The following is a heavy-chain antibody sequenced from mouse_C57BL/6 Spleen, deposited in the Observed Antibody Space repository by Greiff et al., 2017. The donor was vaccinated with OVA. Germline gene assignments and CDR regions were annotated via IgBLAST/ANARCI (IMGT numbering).Heavy chain of an antibody. Sequence: QVHVKQPGTELVKPGASVKLSCKASGYTFTSYWMHWVKQRPGQGLEWIGNINPSNGGTNYNEKFKSKATLTVDKSSSTAYMQLSSLTSEDSAVYYCARTLTGTSWYFDVWGTGTTVTVSS. V-gene: IGHV1-53*01. CDR2: INPSNGGT. J-gene: IGHJ1*03. CDR3: ARTLTGTSWYFDV. D-gene: IGHD4-1*01. CDR1: GYTFTSYW.